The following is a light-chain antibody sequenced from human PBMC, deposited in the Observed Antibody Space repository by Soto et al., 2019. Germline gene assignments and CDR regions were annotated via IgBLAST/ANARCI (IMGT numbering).Light chain of an antibody. CDR2: DVG. CDR3: SSYTSSSTDV. V-gene: IGLV2-14*01. Sequence: QSALTQPASVSGSPGQSITISCTGTSSDVGGYNSVSWYQQHPGKAPKLVIYDVGNRPSGVSDRFSGSKSGNMASLTISGLQAEDEAEYYCSSYTSSSTDVFGAGTKVTVL. J-gene: IGLJ1*01. CDR1: SSDVGGYNS.